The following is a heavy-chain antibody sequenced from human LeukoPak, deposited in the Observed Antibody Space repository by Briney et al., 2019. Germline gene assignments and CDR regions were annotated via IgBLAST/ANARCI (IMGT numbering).Heavy chain of an antibody. V-gene: IGHV5-51*01. CDR1: GYSFTSYW. D-gene: IGHD5-24*01. CDR2: IYPGDSDT. CDR3: ASSIRDGDDRGYYFDY. J-gene: IGHJ4*02. Sequence: GESLKISCKGSGYSFTSYWIGWVRQMPGKGLEWMGIIYPGDSDTRYSPSFQGQVTISADKSISTAYLQWSSLKASDTAMYYCASSIRDGDDRGYYFDYWGQGTLVTASS.